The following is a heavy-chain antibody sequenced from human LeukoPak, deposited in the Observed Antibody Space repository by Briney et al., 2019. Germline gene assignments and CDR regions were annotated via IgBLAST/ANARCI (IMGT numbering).Heavy chain of an antibody. Sequence: GGSLRLSCAASGLSFSSYAMSWVRQDPGKGLEWVSAMSSSDEGRYYAASVRGRFTISRDNAKNSLYLQMNSLRAEDTAVYYCARYYYDSSGYYYFDYWGQGTLVTVSS. CDR1: GLSFSSYA. CDR3: ARYYYDSSGYYYFDY. CDR2: MSSSDEGR. J-gene: IGHJ4*02. V-gene: IGHV3-23*01. D-gene: IGHD3-22*01.